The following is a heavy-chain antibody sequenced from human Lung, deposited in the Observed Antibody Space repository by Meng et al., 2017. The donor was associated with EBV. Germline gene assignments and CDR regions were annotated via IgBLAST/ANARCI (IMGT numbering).Heavy chain of an antibody. CDR3: ARERDTRWFDP. D-gene: IGHD5-18*01. V-gene: IGHV4-4*02. CDR1: GDSISSSNW. Sequence: VQLQEWGPGLWKPSGTPSITCTVSGDSISSSNWWSWVRQPPGKGLEWIGEIYHSGSTNYNPSLKSRVTISMDTSKNQFSLKLSSVTAADTAVYYCARERDTRWFDPWGRGTLVTVSS. CDR2: IYHSGST. J-gene: IGHJ5*02.